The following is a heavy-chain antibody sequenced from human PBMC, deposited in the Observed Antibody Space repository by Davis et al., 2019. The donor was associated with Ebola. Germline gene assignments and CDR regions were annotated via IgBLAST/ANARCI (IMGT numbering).Heavy chain of an antibody. D-gene: IGHD2-21*02. CDR3: AKDGLAYCGGDCYPPDY. CDR2: ISYDGSNK. V-gene: IGHV3-30*18. J-gene: IGHJ4*02. CDR1: GFTFSSYW. Sequence: GGSLRLSCAASGFTFSSYWMSWVRQAPGKGLEWVAVISYDGSNKYYADSVKGRFTISRDNSKNTLYLQMNSLRAEDTAVYYCAKDGLAYCGGDCYPPDYWGQGTLVTVSS.